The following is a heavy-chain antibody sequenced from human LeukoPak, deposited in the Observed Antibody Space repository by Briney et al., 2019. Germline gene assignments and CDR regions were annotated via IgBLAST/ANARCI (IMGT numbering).Heavy chain of an antibody. V-gene: IGHV3-66*01. J-gene: IGHJ4*02. Sequence: GGSLRLSCAASGVTVSTNSMTWVRQAPGKGLGWVSVIYSGGSAHYADSVKGRFTISRDHSKNTLYLQMNSLRAEDTAVYYCAILSSSSWFYYWGQGTLVTVSS. D-gene: IGHD6-13*01. CDR1: GVTVSTNS. CDR2: IYSGGSA. CDR3: AILSSSSWFYY.